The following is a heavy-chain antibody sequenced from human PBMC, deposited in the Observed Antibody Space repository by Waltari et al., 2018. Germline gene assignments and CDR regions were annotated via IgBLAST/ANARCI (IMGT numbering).Heavy chain of an antibody. Sequence: QVQLVQSGAEVKKPGSSVKVSCKASGGTFSSYGISGVRQAPGQGLECMGGIIPIFGTANYAQKFQGRVTITTDESTSTAYMELSSLRSEDTAVYYCARGKAVAVYYFDYWGQGTLVTVSS. D-gene: IGHD6-19*01. CDR2: IIPIFGTA. V-gene: IGHV1-69*05. CDR3: ARGKAVAVYYFDY. CDR1: GGTFSSYG. J-gene: IGHJ4*02.